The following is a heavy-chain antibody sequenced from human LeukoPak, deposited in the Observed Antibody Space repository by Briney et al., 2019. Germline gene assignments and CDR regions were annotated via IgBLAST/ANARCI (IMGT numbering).Heavy chain of an antibody. CDR2: IYYSGST. Sequence: SETLSLTCTVSGGSISSYYWSWIRQPPGKGLEWIGYIYYSGSTNYNPSLKSRVTISVDTSKNQFSLKLSSVTAADTAVYYCARGSRDYGDYVPFDYWGQGTLVTVSS. CDR3: ARGSRDYGDYVPFDY. V-gene: IGHV4-59*01. J-gene: IGHJ4*02. D-gene: IGHD4-17*01. CDR1: GGSISSYY.